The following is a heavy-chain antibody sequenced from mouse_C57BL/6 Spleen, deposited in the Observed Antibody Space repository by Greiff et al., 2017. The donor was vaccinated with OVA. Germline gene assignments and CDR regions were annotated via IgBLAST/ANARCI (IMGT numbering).Heavy chain of an antibody. CDR1: GYTFTSYW. J-gene: IGHJ1*03. Sequence: QVQLQQSGTELVKPGASVKLSCKASGYTFTSYWMHWVKQRPGQGLEWIGNINPSNGGTNYNEKFKSKATLTVDKSSSTAYMQLSSLTSEDSAVYYCAREEILRYSYWYFDVWGTGTTVTVSS. CDR3: AREEILRYSYWYFDV. CDR2: INPSNGGT. V-gene: IGHV1-53*01. D-gene: IGHD1-1*01.